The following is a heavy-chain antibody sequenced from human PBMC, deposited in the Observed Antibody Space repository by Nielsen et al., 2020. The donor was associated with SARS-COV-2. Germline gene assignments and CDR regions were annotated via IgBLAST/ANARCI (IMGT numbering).Heavy chain of an antibody. CDR1: GGSFSGYY. J-gene: IGHJ4*02. CDR2: INHSGST. D-gene: IGHD2-15*01. V-gene: IGHV4-34*01. CDR3: ARAKIGGYCSGGSCYSVTKTPLDY. Sequence: SETLSLTCAVYGGSFSGYYWSWIRQPPGKGLEWIGEINHSGSTNYNPSLKSRVTISVDTSKNQFSLKLSSVTAADTAVYYCARAKIGGYCSGGSCYSVTKTPLDYWGQGTLVTVSS.